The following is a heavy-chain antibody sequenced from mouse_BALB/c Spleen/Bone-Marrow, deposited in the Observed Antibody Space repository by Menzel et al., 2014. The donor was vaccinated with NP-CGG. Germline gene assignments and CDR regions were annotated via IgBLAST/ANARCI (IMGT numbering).Heavy chain of an antibody. Sequence: QVQLQQSGAELVKPGASVKLSCKASGYTFTSYWMHWVKQRPGQGLEWIGEINPSNGRTNYNEKFKTKATLTVDKSSNTAYMQLSRLTSDDSAVYYCARKGADYEDYWGQGTTLTVSS. J-gene: IGHJ2*01. CDR2: INPSNGRT. CDR3: ARKGADYEDY. CDR1: GYTFTSYW. V-gene: IGHV1S81*02. D-gene: IGHD2-4*01.